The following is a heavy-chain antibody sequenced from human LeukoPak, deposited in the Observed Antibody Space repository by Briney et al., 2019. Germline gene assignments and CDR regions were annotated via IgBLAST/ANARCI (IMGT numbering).Heavy chain of an antibody. D-gene: IGHD2-15*01. CDR1: GYTLTELS. J-gene: IGHJ4*02. CDR3: ATPWGGGGSCYYYY. Sequence: ASVKVSCEVSGYTLTELSMHWVRQAPGKGLEWMGGFDPEDGETIYAQKFQGRVTMTEDTSTDTAYMELSSLRSEDTAVYYCATPWGGGGSCYYYYWGQGTLVTVSS. V-gene: IGHV1-24*01. CDR2: FDPEDGET.